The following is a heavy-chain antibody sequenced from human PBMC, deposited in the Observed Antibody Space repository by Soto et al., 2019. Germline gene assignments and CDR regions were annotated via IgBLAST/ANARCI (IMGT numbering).Heavy chain of an antibody. J-gene: IGHJ5*02. CDR2: VYHVGST. D-gene: IGHD4-17*01. V-gene: IGHV4-30-2*01. CDR3: ARDFGDFGGGYWFDP. Sequence: TLSLTCDVSGGAIDSGGYSGSWIRQPPGKGLEWIGYVYHVGSTHYNPSLKSRVSISLDRSKNQISLRLTSVTPADTAVYYCARDFGDFGGGYWFDPWGQGTLVTVSS. CDR1: GGAIDSGGYS.